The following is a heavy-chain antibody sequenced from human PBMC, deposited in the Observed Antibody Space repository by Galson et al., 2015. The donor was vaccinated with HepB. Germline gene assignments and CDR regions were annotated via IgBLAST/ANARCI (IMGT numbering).Heavy chain of an antibody. D-gene: IGHD2/OR15-2a*01. CDR1: GITFSDYY. CDR2: ISSSGSTK. V-gene: IGHV3-11*01. Sequence: SLRLSCASSGITFSDYYMSWIRQAPGKGLEWISYISSSGSTKSYADSVKGRFAISRDNAKNSLYLQMNSLRAEDTAVYYCARATLRWFDPWGQGTLVIVSS. J-gene: IGHJ5*02. CDR3: ARATLRWFDP.